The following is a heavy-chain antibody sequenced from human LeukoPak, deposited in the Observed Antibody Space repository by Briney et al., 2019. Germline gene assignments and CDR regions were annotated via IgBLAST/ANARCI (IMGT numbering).Heavy chain of an antibody. Sequence: GGSLRLSCAASGFTFSSYGMHWVRQAPGKGLEWVAVISYDGSNKYYADSMKGRFTISRDNGKSSLYLQMNSLRAEDTAVYYCARGVYDSTGYYQYWGQGTLVTVSS. CDR2: ISYDGSNK. D-gene: IGHD3-22*01. CDR1: GFTFSSYG. V-gene: IGHV3-30*03. J-gene: IGHJ4*02. CDR3: ARGVYDSTGYYQY.